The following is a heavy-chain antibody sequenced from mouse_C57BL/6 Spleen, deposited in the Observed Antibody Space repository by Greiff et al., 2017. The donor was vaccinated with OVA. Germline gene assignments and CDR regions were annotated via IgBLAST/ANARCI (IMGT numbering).Heavy chain of an antibody. Sequence: QVQLQQPGAELVRPGTSVKLSCKASGYTFTSYWMHWVKQRPGQGLEWIGVIDPSDSYTNYNQKFKGKATLTVDTSSSTAYMQLSSLTSEDSAVYDCARQYGRSDKDYWGQGTTLTVSS. CDR2: IDPSDSYT. V-gene: IGHV1-59*01. D-gene: IGHD1-1*01. CDR3: ARQYGRSDKDY. CDR1: GYTFTSYW. J-gene: IGHJ2*01.